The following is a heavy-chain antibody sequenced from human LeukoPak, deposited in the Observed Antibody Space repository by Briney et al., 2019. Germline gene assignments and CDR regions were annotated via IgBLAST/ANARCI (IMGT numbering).Heavy chain of an antibody. CDR3: AKKGSLVSPGNYFDY. Sequence: PGGSLRLSRAASGFTFSSYAMSWVRQAPGQGLEWVSSLDESGSATYYADSVKGRFTISRDNSKNTLYLQMDSLRAEDTAVYYCAKKGSLVSPGNYFDYWGQGTLVTVSS. V-gene: IGHV3-23*05. J-gene: IGHJ4*02. CDR1: GFTFSSYA. D-gene: IGHD2-2*01. CDR2: LDESGSAT.